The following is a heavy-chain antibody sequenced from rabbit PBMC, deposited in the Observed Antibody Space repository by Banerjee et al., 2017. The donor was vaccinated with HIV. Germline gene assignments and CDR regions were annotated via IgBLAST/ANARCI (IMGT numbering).Heavy chain of an antibody. CDR3: ARDGVGSSAYDL. Sequence: QSLEESGGDLVKPGASLTLTCIASGFSFSSGYDMCWVRQAPGKGLEWIACIYTIRGSTWYASWAKGRFTISKTSSTTVTLQMTSLTAADTATYFCARDGVGSSAYDLWGPGTLVTVS. CDR1: GFSFSSGYD. D-gene: IGHD1-1*01. CDR2: IYTIRGST. V-gene: IGHV1S40*01. J-gene: IGHJ4*01.